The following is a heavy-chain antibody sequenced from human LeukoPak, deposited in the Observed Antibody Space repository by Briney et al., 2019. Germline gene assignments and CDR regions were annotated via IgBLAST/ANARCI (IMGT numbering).Heavy chain of an antibody. CDR2: INSDGSST. D-gene: IGHD2-15*01. Sequence: GGSLRLSCAASGFTFSNNWMHWVREAPGKGLVWVSRINSDGSSTGYADSVKGRFTISRDNAKNTLYLQMNSLRVEDTAVYYCVKGGGSTCYNWGQGTLVTVSS. J-gene: IGHJ4*02. V-gene: IGHV3-74*01. CDR3: VKGGGSTCYN. CDR1: GFTFSNNW.